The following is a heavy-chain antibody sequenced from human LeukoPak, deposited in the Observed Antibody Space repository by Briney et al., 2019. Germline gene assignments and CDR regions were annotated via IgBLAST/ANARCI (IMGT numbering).Heavy chain of an antibody. Sequence: GGSLRLSCAASGFTFSSYSMSWVRQAPGKGLERVSSISGSSTYIHYADSVKGRFTISRDNAKNALYLQMNSLGVEDTAVYYCATDQQLIFDYWGQGTLVTVSS. J-gene: IGHJ4*02. D-gene: IGHD6-13*01. V-gene: IGHV3-21*01. CDR2: ISGSSTYI. CDR3: ATDQQLIFDY. CDR1: GFTFSSYS.